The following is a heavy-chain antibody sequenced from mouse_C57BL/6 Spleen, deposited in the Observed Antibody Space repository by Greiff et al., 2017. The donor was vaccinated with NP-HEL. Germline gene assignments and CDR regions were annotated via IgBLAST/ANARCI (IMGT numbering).Heavy chain of an antibody. CDR3: ARGGVYYYGSTIFDY. J-gene: IGHJ2*01. CDR1: GFTFSSYT. Sequence: EVQGVESGGGLVKPGGSLKLSCAASGFTFSSYTMSWVRQTPEKRLEWVATISGGGGNTYYPDSVKGRFTISRDNAKNTLYLQMSSLRSEDTALYYCARGGVYYYGSTIFDYWGQGTTLTVSS. V-gene: IGHV5-9*01. CDR2: ISGGGGNT. D-gene: IGHD1-1*01.